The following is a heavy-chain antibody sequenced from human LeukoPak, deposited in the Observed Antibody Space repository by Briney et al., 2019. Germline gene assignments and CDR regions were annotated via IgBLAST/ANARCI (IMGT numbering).Heavy chain of an antibody. D-gene: IGHD6-13*01. CDR2: INPNSGDT. Sequence: GASVKVSCKASGFTFTNYYIHWVRQAPGQGLEWMAWINPNSGDTDYAQKFQGRVTTTRDTSTSTAYMELSSLRSDDTAFYYCARDGYFDYWGQGTLVTVSS. V-gene: IGHV1-2*02. J-gene: IGHJ4*02. CDR1: GFTFTNYY. CDR3: ARDGYFDY.